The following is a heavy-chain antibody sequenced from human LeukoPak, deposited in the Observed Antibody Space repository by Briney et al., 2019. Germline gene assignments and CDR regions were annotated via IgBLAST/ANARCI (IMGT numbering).Heavy chain of an antibody. CDR1: GFTFKNYA. J-gene: IGHJ4*02. CDR3: AGGDDFWSGYYGGAV. V-gene: IGHV3-30-3*01. CDR2: ISYDGNNK. D-gene: IGHD3-3*01. Sequence: GRSLRLSCAASGFTFKNYAVHWVRQAPGKGLEWVAVISYDGNNKYYGDSVKGRFTISRDNSKNTLYLQMENLRAEDTAAYYCAGGDDFWSGYYGGAVWGQGTLVTVSS.